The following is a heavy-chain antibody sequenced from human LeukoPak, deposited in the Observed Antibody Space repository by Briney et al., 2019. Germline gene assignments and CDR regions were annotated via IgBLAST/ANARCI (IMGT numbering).Heavy chain of an antibody. D-gene: IGHD6-13*01. Sequence: ASVKVSCKASGYTFTGYYMHWVRQAPGQGLEWMVWINPNSGGTNYAQKFQGRVTMTRDTSISTAYMELSRLRSDDTAVYYCARGYSSRGRFDPWGQGTLVTVSS. CDR1: GYTFTGYY. CDR3: ARGYSSRGRFDP. CDR2: INPNSGGT. V-gene: IGHV1-2*02. J-gene: IGHJ5*02.